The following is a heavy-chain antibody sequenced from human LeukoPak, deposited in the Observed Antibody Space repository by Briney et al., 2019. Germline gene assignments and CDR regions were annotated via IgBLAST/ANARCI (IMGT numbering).Heavy chain of an antibody. V-gene: IGHV4-34*01. CDR3: ARGSIGIAGR. J-gene: IGHJ4*02. CDR1: GGSFSGCY. D-gene: IGHD1-26*01. CDR2: INHSGST. Sequence: SETLSLTCAVYGGSFSGCYWSWIRQPPGKGLEWIGEINHSGSTNYNPSLKSRVTISVDTSKNQFSLKLSSVSAADTAVYYCARGSIGIAGRWGQGTLVTVSS.